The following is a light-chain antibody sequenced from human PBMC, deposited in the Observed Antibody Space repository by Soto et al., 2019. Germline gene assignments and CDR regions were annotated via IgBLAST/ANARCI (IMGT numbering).Light chain of an antibody. V-gene: IGKV1-39*01. J-gene: IGKJ3*01. CDR1: QSISNF. CDR3: QQSDSLPFT. CDR2: AAS. Sequence: DIQMTQSPSSLSASVGDRVTISCRASQSISNFLNWYQKKPGKAPNLLIYAASSLQSGVPSRFSGSGSGTDFTLTISSLQPDDFATYYCQQSDSLPFTFGPGTKVDIK.